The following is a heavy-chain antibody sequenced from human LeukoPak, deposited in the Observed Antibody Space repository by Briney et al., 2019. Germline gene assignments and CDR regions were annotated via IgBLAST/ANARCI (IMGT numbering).Heavy chain of an antibody. Sequence: SETLSLTCAVYGGSFSGYCWSWIRQPPGKGLEWIGEINHSGSTNYNPSLKSRVTISVDTSKNQFSLKLSSVTAADTAVYYCARVLEDYYDSSGYYYYYMDVWGKGTTVTVSS. J-gene: IGHJ6*03. CDR3: ARVLEDYYDSSGYYYYYMDV. CDR1: GGSFSGYC. V-gene: IGHV4-34*01. CDR2: INHSGST. D-gene: IGHD3-22*01.